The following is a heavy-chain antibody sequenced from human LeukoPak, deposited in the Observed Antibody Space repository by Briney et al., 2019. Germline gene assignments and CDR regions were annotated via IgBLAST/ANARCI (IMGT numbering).Heavy chain of an antibody. CDR2: IIPIFGTA. J-gene: IGHJ4*02. Sequence: GASVKVSCKASGGTFSSYAISWVRQAPGQGLEWMGGIIPIFGTANYAQKFQGRVTITADESTRTAYMELSSLTSEDTAVYHCARDRDTARLDYWGQGTLATVSS. CDR3: ARDRDTARLDY. CDR1: GGTFSSYA. V-gene: IGHV1-69*13. D-gene: IGHD5-18*01.